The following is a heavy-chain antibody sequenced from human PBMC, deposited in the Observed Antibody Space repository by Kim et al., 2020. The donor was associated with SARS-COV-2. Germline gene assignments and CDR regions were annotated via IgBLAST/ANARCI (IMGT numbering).Heavy chain of an antibody. V-gene: IGHV3-21*01. CDR1: GFSFSDYT. CDR3: VRDKADYSGNWHTMFDW. J-gene: IGHJ4*02. CDR2: IIADSRDI. D-gene: IGHD1-1*01. Sequence: GGSLRLSCAASGFSFSDYTMTWVRQAPGKAMEWVSSIIADSRDIFYADSVKGRFTVSRDNPKKSLYLQMNGLTVEDTAVYYCVRDKADYSGNWHTMFDWWGQGTLVTVSS.